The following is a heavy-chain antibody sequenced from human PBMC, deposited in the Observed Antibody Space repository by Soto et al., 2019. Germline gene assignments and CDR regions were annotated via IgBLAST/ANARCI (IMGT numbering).Heavy chain of an antibody. CDR1: GGSVNNANYF. D-gene: IGHD4-17*01. J-gene: IGHJ6*02. CDR2: IYYSGST. V-gene: IGHV4-31*03. Sequence: QVRLEESGPGLVKPSETLSLICSVSGGSVNNANYFWNWICHHPENGVECIAYIYYSGSTRYNPCFKTRATLSIDTSKNHFSLRLNSVTVADTAVYFCARDADYGGSRGGMDVWGRGTTVTVSS. CDR3: ARDADYGGSRGGMDV.